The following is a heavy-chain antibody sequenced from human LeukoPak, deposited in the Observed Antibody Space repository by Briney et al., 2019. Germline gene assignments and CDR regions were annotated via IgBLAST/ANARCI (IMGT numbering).Heavy chain of an antibody. V-gene: IGHV4-59*01. J-gene: IGHJ2*01. CDR2: IYYSGST. D-gene: IGHD2-2*01. CDR3: ARDVGFVAVPDAPTWCFDL. Sequence: SETLSLTCTVSGGSISSYYWSWIRQPPGKGLEWIGYIYYSGSTNYNPSLKSRVTISADTSKNQFSLKLTSVTAADTAVYYCARDVGFVAVPDAPTWCFDLWGRGTLVTVSS. CDR1: GGSISSYY.